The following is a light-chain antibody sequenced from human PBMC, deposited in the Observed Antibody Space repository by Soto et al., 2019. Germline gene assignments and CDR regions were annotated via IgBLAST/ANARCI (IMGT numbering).Light chain of an antibody. CDR1: QSVSSNY. J-gene: IGKJ1*01. CDR2: GAS. CDR3: QQRAYWPQT. Sequence: EIVLTQSPGTLSLSPGERATRSCRASQSVSSNYLAWYQKKPGQAPRLLTFGASSRATGIPDRFSASGSGTDFTLTISSLEPEDFAVYYCQQRAYWPQTFGQGTKVDIK. V-gene: IGKV3D-20*02.